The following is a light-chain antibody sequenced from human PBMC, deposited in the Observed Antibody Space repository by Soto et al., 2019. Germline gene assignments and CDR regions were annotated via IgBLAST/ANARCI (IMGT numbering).Light chain of an antibody. J-gene: IGKJ5*01. V-gene: IGKV3-15*01. CDR3: QQYYNWPLT. CDR1: ENVKFN. Sequence: EIVMTQSPATLSVSPGERATLSCRASENVKFNLAWYQQRPGQAPRLLFYNASTRAPSFPARFSGSGSGTDYILTISSLQSEDLAVYHCQQYYNWPLTFGQGTRLEIK. CDR2: NAS.